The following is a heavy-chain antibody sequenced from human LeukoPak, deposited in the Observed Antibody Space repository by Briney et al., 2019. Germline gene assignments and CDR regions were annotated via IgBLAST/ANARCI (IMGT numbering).Heavy chain of an antibody. D-gene: IGHD3-16*01. CDR2: ISYDGSNK. CDR1: GFTFSSYG. CDR3: AKGSRDDYVWGSFGFGYFDY. V-gene: IGHV3-30*18. Sequence: PGRALRLSCAASGFTFSSYGMHWVRQAPAKGLEWVAVISYDGSNKYYADSVKGRFTISRDNSKNTLYLQMNSLRAEDTAVYYCAKGSRDDYVWGSFGFGYFDYWGQGTLVTVSS. J-gene: IGHJ4*02.